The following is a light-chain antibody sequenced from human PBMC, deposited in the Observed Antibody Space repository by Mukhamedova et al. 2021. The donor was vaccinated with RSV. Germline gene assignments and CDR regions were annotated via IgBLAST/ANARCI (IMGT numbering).Light chain of an antibody. CDR2: AAS. CDR3: QQRSNWPS. V-gene: IGKV1-9*01. J-gene: IGKJ2*01. Sequence: GKAPKLLIYAASTLQSGVPSRFSGSGSGTDFTLTISSLEPEDFAVYYCQQRSNWPSFGQGTKLEIK.